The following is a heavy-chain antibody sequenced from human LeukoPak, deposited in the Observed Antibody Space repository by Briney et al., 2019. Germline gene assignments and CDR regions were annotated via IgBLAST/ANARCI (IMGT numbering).Heavy chain of an antibody. Sequence: LAGGSLRLSCTASEFTVSRNYMLWFRQAPGKGLEWVSLIFSNGDTHYADSVKGRFTISRDTSKNTVSLQMNSLRVEDTAMYYCTRDQMNYWGQGTLVTVSS. CDR2: IFSNGDT. CDR1: EFTVSRNY. J-gene: IGHJ4*02. D-gene: IGHD5-24*01. V-gene: IGHV3-53*01. CDR3: TRDQMNY.